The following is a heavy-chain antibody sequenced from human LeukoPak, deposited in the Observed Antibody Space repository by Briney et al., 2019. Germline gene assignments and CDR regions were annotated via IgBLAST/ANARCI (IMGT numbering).Heavy chain of an antibody. CDR1: GFTFSDYY. V-gene: IGHV3-11*04. D-gene: IGHD4-17*01. CDR3: ASVDYGDYGNDY. J-gene: IGHJ4*02. CDR2: ISSSGSTI. Sequence: PGGSLRLSCAASGFTFSDYYMSWIRQAPGKGLEWVSYISSSGSTIYYADSVKVRFTVPRGNAKNSLYLQMNSLRAADTAVYYCASVDYGDYGNDYWGQGTLVTVSS.